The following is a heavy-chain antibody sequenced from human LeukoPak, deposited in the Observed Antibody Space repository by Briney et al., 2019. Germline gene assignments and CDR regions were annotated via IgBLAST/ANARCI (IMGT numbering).Heavy chain of an antibody. V-gene: IGHV3-23*01. Sequence: SGGSLRLSCAASGFTFSSYAMSWVRQAPGKGLEWVSGISGSGGSTYYADSVKGRFTISRDNSKNTLYLQMNSLRAEDTAVYYCAKVPYDSSGYSPFDYWGQGTLVTVSS. CDR1: GFTFSSYA. CDR3: AKVPYDSSGYSPFDY. D-gene: IGHD3-22*01. J-gene: IGHJ4*02. CDR2: ISGSGGST.